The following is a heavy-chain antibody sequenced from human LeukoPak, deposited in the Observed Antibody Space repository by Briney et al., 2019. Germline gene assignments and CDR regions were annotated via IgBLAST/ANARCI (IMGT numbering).Heavy chain of an antibody. CDR2: IYYSGST. Sequence: SETLSLTCTVSGGSISSYYWSWIRQPPGKGLEWIGYIYYSGSTNYNPSLKSRVTISVATSKNQFSLKLSSVTAADTAVYYCARHGYYYDSSGYYWFDPWGQGTLVTVSS. J-gene: IGHJ5*02. D-gene: IGHD3-22*01. CDR1: GGSISSYY. CDR3: ARHGYYYDSSGYYWFDP. V-gene: IGHV4-59*08.